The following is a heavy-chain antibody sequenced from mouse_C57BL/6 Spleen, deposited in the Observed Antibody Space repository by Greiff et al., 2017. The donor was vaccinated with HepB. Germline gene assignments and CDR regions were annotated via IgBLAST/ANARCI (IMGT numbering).Heavy chain of an antibody. J-gene: IGHJ4*01. D-gene: IGHD2-3*01. CDR3: ARNCPDGYDAMDY. Sequence: VKLMESGPGLVQPSQSLSIPCTVSGFSLTSYGVPWVRQSPGKGLEWLVVIWSGGSTDYNAAFISRLSISKDNSKSQVFFKMNSLQADDTAIYYCARNCPDGYDAMDYWGQGTSVTVSS. CDR1: GFSLTSYG. V-gene: IGHV2-2*01. CDR2: IWSGGST.